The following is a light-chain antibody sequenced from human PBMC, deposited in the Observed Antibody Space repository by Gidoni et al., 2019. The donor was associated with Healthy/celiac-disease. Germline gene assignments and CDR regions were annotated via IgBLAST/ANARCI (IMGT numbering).Light chain of an antibody. J-gene: IGKJ1*01. V-gene: IGKV1-5*03. Sequence: DIQMTHSPSTLSASVGDRVTITCRASQSISSWLAWYHQKPGKAPRLLIYKASNLESGVPARFSGSGSGTEFTLTISSLQPDDFATYYCQQYNSYPWTFGQGTKVEIK. CDR2: KAS. CDR1: QSISSW. CDR3: QQYNSYPWT.